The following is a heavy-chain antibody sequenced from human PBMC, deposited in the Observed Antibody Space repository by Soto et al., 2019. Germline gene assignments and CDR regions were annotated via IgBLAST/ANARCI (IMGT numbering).Heavy chain of an antibody. CDR3: GKVLIGATRHAYVDS. Sequence: QVQLQESGPGLLEPLETLSLTCSVSGVSLNSGHYYWVWVRQSPGKGLAWIASVYYDESTYYNPSLKSRVPISIDKPRNQFYLTLKSVTAAYTAFYYCGKVLIGATRHAYVDSWGEGVRVLVSS. CDR1: GVSLNSGHYY. D-gene: IGHD2-15*01. J-gene: IGHJ4*02. V-gene: IGHV4-39*01. CDR2: VYYDEST.